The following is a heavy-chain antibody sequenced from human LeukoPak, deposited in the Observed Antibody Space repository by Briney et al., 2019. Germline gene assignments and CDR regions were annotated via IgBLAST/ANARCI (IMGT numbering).Heavy chain of an antibody. CDR2: IKRDGSEK. CDR3: AGSLTIFGVVTNFDY. CDR1: GFTFSSYW. J-gene: IGHJ4*02. V-gene: IGHV3-7*03. Sequence: GGSLRLSCAASGFTFSSYWMSWVRQAPGKGLEWVANIKRDGSEKYYVDSVKGRFTISRDNAKNSLYLQMDSLRAEDTAVYYCAGSLTIFGVVTNFDYWGQGTLVTVSS. D-gene: IGHD3-3*01.